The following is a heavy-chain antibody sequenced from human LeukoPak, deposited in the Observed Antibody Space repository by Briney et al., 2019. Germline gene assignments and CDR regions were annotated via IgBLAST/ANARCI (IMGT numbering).Heavy chain of an antibody. J-gene: IGHJ4*02. V-gene: IGHV1-58*01. CDR3: AAGEGSGWYVIFDY. Sequence: ASVKVSCKASGFTFTSSAVQGVRQARGQRLEWIGWIVVGSGNTNYAQKFQERVTITRDMSTSTAYMELSSLRSEYTAVYYCAAGEGSGWYVIFDYWGQGTLVTVSS. CDR2: IVVGSGNT. D-gene: IGHD6-13*01. CDR1: GFTFTSSA.